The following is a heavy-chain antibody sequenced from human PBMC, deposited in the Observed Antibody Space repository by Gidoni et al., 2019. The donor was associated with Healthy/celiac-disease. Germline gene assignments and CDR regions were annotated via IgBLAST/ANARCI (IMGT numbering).Heavy chain of an antibody. CDR1: GFTFSSYG. CDR2: IWYDGSNK. V-gene: IGHV3-33*01. D-gene: IGHD3-22*01. J-gene: IGHJ4*02. CDR3: ARDTGDVVTEYYFDY. Sequence: QVQLVESGGGVVQPGRSLRLSCAASGFTFSSYGMHWVRQAPGKGLEWVAVIWYDGSNKYYADSVKGRFTISRDNSKNTLYLQMNSLRAEDTAVYYCARDTGDVVTEYYFDYWGQGTLVTVSS.